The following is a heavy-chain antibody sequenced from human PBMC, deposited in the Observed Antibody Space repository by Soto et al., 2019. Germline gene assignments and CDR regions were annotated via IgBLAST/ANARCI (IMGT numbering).Heavy chain of an antibody. J-gene: IGHJ4*02. CDR3: ASDRSYGPFWFDY. D-gene: IGHD3-3*01. V-gene: IGHV3-33*01. Sequence: QVQLVESGGGVVQPGRSLRLSCAASGFTFSTYGIHWVRQAPGKGLEWVAVIWYDGSNKYYADSVKGRFTISRDNSKNTLYLQMNSLRAEDTAVYYWASDRSYGPFWFDYWGQGTLVSVSS. CDR1: GFTFSTYG. CDR2: IWYDGSNK.